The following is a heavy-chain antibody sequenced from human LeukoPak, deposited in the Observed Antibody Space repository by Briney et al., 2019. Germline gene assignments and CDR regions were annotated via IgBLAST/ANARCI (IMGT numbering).Heavy chain of an antibody. D-gene: IGHD6-13*01. CDR2: INTHNGNT. V-gene: IGHV1-18*01. CDR1: VYNFDKFG. CDR3: ARGTTQHLKRYDY. Sequence: ASVKVSCKASVYNFDKFGIAWVRQAPRQGLEWMGWINTHNGNTKYAQQYQGRVTMTTHTSTRTVYMELRSLRSDDSAVYFCARGTTQHLKRYDYWGQGTQVTVSS. J-gene: IGHJ4*02.